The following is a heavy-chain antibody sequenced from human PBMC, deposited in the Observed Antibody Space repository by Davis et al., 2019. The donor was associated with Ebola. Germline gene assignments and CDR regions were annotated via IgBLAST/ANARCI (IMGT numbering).Heavy chain of an antibody. V-gene: IGHV4-59*01. CDR2: IYYSGST. CDR1: GGSISGYY. Sequence: MPSETLSLTCAVSGGSISGYYWSWIRQPPGKGLEWIGYIYYSGSTNYNPSLKSRVTISVDTSKNQFSLKLSSVTAADTAVYYCAREEPDYYDSSGYYFRYWGQGTLVTVSS. CDR3: AREEPDYYDSSGYYFRY. J-gene: IGHJ4*02. D-gene: IGHD3-22*01.